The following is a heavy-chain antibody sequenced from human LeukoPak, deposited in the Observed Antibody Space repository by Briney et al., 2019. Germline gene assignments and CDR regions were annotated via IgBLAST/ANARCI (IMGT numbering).Heavy chain of an antibody. CDR1: GFTFSNYW. D-gene: IGHD1-14*01. V-gene: IGHV3-7*01. CDR3: ARTNNFDY. CDR2: VKYDGSVK. J-gene: IGHJ4*02. Sequence: GGSLRLSCEASGFTFSNYWMNWVRQAPGKGLEWVANVKYDGSVKHYVDSVKGRFTISRDNAENSLYLQMNSLRAEDTAVYYCARTNNFDYWGQGTLVTVSS.